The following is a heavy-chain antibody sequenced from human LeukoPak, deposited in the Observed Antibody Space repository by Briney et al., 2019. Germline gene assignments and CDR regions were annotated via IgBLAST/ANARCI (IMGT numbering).Heavy chain of an antibody. CDR2: INEDGSQK. V-gene: IGHV3-7*03. Sequence: GGSLRLSCAASGFIFSQYSMNWLRQAPEKGLEWVANINEDGSQKYYLGSVTGRFTISRDNAKNSLYLQMNSLSAEDTAMYYCARDGGWHRFDYWGQGTLVIVSS. CDR1: GFIFSQYS. J-gene: IGHJ4*02. CDR3: ARDGGWHRFDY. D-gene: IGHD6-19*01.